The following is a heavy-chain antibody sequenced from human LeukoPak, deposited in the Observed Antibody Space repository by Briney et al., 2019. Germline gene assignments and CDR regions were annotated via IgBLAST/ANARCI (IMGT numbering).Heavy chain of an antibody. J-gene: IGHJ4*02. CDR2: IDYTGST. Sequence: PSETLSLTCIVSDASFSSSSYYWGWIRQPPGKGLEWIGSIDYTGSTYFNPSLKSRVTISVDTSKNQFSLKLSSVTAADTALYYCARHVNYGSRPYYTPYYFDSWGQGALVTVSS. V-gene: IGHV4-39*01. D-gene: IGHD3-10*01. CDR1: DASFSSSSYY. CDR3: ARHVNYGSRPYYTPYYFDS.